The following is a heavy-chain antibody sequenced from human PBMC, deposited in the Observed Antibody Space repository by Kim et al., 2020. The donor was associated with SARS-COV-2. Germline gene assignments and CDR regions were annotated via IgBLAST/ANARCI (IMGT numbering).Heavy chain of an antibody. CDR1: GFTFSNFA. CDR3: ARSYEAKRGLGVTTFPD. V-gene: IGHV3-23*01. Sequence: GGSLRLSCEASGFTFSNFAMSWVRQIPGKGLEGVSFITSDGTTHYADSVKGRFVISRDNTKKTLNLQMNSLTAEDTAIYYCARSYEAKRGLGVTTFPDWGQGTQVTVSS. J-gene: IGHJ1*01. CDR2: ITSDGTT. D-gene: IGHD4-17*01.